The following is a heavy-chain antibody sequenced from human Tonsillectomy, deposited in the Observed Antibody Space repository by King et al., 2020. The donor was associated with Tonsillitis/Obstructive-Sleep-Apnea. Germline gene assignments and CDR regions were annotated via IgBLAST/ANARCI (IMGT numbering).Heavy chain of an antibody. Sequence: QLVQSGGGVVQPGRSPRLSCAASGFIFSYSGMHWVRQAPGKGLEWVAAISDDGSKKYYVDSVRGRFTISRDNSKITLYLQMNSLRDEDTAVYYCAKESRGNGRLPRRFHDMAVWGQGATVIVSS. J-gene: IGHJ6*02. V-gene: IGHV3-30*18. CDR1: GFIFSYSG. D-gene: IGHD2-8*01. CDR3: AKESRGNGRLPRRFHDMAV. CDR2: ISDDGSKK.